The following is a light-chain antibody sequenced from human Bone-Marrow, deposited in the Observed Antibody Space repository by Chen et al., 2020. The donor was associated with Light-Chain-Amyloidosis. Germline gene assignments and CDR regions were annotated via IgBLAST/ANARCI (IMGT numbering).Light chain of an antibody. V-gene: IGLV3-21*02. CDR1: NIGSTS. CDR3: QVWDRSSDRPV. J-gene: IGLJ3*02. CDR2: DDS. Sequence: SYVLPQPSSVSVAPGQTATSACGGNNIGSTSVHWYQQTPGQAPLLVVDDDSDRPSEIPERLSGSNSGNTATLTISRVEAGDEADYYCQVWDRSSDRPVFGGGTKLTVL.